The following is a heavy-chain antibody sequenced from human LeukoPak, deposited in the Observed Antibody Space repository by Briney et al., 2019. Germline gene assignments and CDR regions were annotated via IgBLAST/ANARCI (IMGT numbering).Heavy chain of an antibody. CDR2: INHSGST. CDR3: ARVSGTYYYGSGSYPYFDY. J-gene: IGHJ4*02. D-gene: IGHD3-10*01. Sequence: SETLSLTCAVYGGSFSGYCWSWIRQPPGKGLEWIGEINHSGSTNYNPSLKSRVTISVDTSKNQFSLKLSSVTAADTAVYYCARVSGTYYYGSGSYPYFDYWGQGTLVTVSS. V-gene: IGHV4-34*01. CDR1: GGSFSGYC.